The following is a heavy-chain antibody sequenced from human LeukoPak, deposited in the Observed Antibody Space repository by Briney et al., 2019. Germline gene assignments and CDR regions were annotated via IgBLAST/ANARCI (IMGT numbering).Heavy chain of an antibody. CDR3: ARVIPTGEESDY. D-gene: IGHD7-27*01. V-gene: IGHV3-21*01. J-gene: IGHJ4*02. Sequence: PGGSLRLSCAASGFTFSSYSMNWVRQAPGKGLEWVSSISSSSSYIYYADSVKGRFTISRDNAKNSLYLQMNSLRAEDTAVYYCARVIPTGEESDYWGQGTLVTVSS. CDR2: ISSSSSYI. CDR1: GFTFSSYS.